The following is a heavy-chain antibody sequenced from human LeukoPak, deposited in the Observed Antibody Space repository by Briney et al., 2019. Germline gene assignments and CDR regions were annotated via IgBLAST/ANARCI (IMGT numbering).Heavy chain of an antibody. CDR2: IKYDASST. J-gene: IGHJ4*02. D-gene: IGHD1-26*01. V-gene: IGHV3-74*01. Sequence: PGGSLRLSCADSGFTFSSHWMHWIRQAPGKGLVWVSRIKYDASSTSYADSVKGRFTISRDNAKNTLYLQMNSLRAEDTAVYYCARGATYAYYQDYWGKGTLVTVSS. CDR1: GFTFSSHW. CDR3: ARGATYAYYQDY.